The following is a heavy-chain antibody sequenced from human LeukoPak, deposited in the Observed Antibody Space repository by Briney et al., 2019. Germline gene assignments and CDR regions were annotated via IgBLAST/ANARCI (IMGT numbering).Heavy chain of an antibody. D-gene: IGHD3-10*01. CDR3: AKVISMVRGVHYGMNV. CDR1: GFTFSSFE. J-gene: IGHJ6*02. CDR2: ISSFGSTI. V-gene: IGHV3-48*03. Sequence: GGSLRLSCAASGFTFSSFEMNWVRQAPGKGLEWVSYISSFGSTIYYADSVKGRFTISRDNSKNTLYLQMNSLRAEDTAVYYCAKVISMVRGVHYGMNVWGQGTTVTVSS.